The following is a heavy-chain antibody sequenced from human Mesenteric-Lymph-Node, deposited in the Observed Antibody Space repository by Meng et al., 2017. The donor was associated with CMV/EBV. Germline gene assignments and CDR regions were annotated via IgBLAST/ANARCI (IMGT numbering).Heavy chain of an antibody. Sequence: DSVSSNSAAWNWIRQSPSIGLEWLGRTYYRSNWYNDYALSVKSRITINPDTSKNQFSLQLNSVTPEDTAVYYCAREAYGDHLYYFDYWGQGTLVTVSS. V-gene: IGHV6-1*01. J-gene: IGHJ4*02. CDR1: DSVSSNSAA. CDR3: AREAYGDHLYYFDY. CDR2: TYYRSNWYN. D-gene: IGHD4-17*01.